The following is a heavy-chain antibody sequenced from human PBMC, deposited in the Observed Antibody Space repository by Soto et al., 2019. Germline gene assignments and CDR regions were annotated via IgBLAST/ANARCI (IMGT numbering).Heavy chain of an antibody. CDR3: ARYPGGNIDLFYPNYGMDV. CDR1: GFTFSSYS. J-gene: IGHJ6*02. Sequence: PXESLSLACAASGFTFSSYSMNWVRQAPGKGLEWVSSISSSSSYIYYADSVKGRFTISRDNAKNSLYLQMNSLRAEDTAVYYCARYPGGNIDLFYPNYGMDVWGQGTTVTVSS. CDR2: ISSSSSYI. D-gene: IGHD3-3*01. V-gene: IGHV3-21*01.